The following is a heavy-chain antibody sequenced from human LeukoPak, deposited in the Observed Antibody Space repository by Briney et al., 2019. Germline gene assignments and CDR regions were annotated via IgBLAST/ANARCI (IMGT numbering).Heavy chain of an antibody. Sequence: GGSLRLSCAASGFTFSSYSMNWVRQAPGKGLEWGSYISGSSSTIYYADSVKGRFTISRDNGKNTLYLQMNSLRAEDTAVYYCARGPTRANSTDYWGQGALVTVSS. CDR1: GFTFSSYS. D-gene: IGHD2/OR15-2a*01. V-gene: IGHV3-48*01. CDR3: ARGPTRANSTDY. J-gene: IGHJ4*02. CDR2: ISGSSSTI.